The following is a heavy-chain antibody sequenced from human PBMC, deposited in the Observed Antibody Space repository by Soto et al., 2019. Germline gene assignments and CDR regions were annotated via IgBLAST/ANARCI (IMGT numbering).Heavy chain of an antibody. Sequence: HPGGSLRLSCAASGFTVNINYMSWVRQAPGKGLEWVSVIYSGGSTYYADSVKGRFIISRDDSKNTLFLQMNSLRAEDTAVYYCANVGGYYQGPDYWGQGTLVTVSS. CDR1: GFTVNINY. CDR3: ANVGGYYQGPDY. CDR2: IYSGGST. D-gene: IGHD3-22*01. V-gene: IGHV3-66*01. J-gene: IGHJ4*02.